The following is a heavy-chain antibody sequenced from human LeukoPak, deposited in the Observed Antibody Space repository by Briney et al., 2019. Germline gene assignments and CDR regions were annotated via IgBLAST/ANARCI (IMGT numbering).Heavy chain of an antibody. CDR1: GGSISSYY. V-gene: IGHV4-59*01. J-gene: IGHJ4*02. Sequence: SETLSLTCTVSGGSISSYYWSWIRQPPGKGLEWIGYIYYSGSTNYNPSLKSRVTISVDTSNNQFSLKLSSVTAADTAVYYCASYLGGYYGSGIDYWGQGTLVTVSS. CDR3: ASYLGGYYGSGIDY. CDR2: IYYSGST. D-gene: IGHD3-10*01.